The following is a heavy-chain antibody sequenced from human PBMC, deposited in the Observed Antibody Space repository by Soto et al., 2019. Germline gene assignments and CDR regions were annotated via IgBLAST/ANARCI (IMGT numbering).Heavy chain of an antibody. CDR1: GFFFSSYT. Sequence: EVQLLESGGGLVQPGGSLRLSCVGSGFFFSSYTMTWVRQAPGKGLEWVSSFSATSENTYYADSVRGGFTIPGDNSKNPLFLQMNSLTAEDTAMYYCAKARDQQWVRLPFDYWGQGILVIVSS. V-gene: IGHV3-23*01. CDR2: FSATSENT. CDR3: AKARDQQWVRLPFDY. J-gene: IGHJ4*02. D-gene: IGHD6-19*01.